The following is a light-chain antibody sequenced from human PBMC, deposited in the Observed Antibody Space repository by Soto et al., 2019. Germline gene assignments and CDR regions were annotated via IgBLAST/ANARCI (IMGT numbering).Light chain of an antibody. CDR3: SSYTSSSTVV. Sequence: ALTQPASVSGSPGQSITISCTGTSSDVGGYNYVSWYQQHPGKAPKVMIYDVSNRPSGVSNRFSGSKSGNTASLTISGLQAEDEADYYCSSYTSSSTVVFGGGTQLTVL. J-gene: IGLJ2*01. CDR2: DVS. V-gene: IGLV2-14*01. CDR1: SSDVGGYNY.